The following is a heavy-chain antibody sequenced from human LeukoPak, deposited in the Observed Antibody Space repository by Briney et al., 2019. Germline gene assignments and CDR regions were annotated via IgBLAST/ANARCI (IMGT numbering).Heavy chain of an antibody. D-gene: IGHD6-19*01. V-gene: IGHV1-2*02. CDR1: GYTFTGYY. CDR2: INPNSGGT. J-gene: IGHJ4*02. CDR3: ARVSRQWLAIEGFGY. Sequence: ASVKVSCKASGYTFTGYYMHWVRQAPGQGLEWMGWINPNSGGTNYAQKFQGRVTMTRDTSISTAYMELSRLRSDDTAVYYCARVSRQWLAIEGFGYWGQGTLVTVSS.